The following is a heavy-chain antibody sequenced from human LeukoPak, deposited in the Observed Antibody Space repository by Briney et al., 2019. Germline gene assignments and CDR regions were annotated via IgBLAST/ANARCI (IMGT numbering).Heavy chain of an antibody. D-gene: IGHD3-3*01. CDR2: INHSGST. V-gene: IGHV4-34*01. CDR1: GGSFSGYY. Sequence: SPSETLSLTCAVYGGSFSGYYWSWIRQPPGKGLEWIGEINHSGSTNYNPSLKSRVTISVDTSKNQFSLRLSSVTAADTAVYYCARGTYDFWSGYYSLDYWGQGTLVTVSS. J-gene: IGHJ4*02. CDR3: ARGTYDFWSGYYSLDY.